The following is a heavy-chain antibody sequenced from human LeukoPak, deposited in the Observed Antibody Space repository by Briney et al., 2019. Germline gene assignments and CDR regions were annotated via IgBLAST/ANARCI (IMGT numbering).Heavy chain of an antibody. D-gene: IGHD3-9*01. V-gene: IGHV3-23*01. CDR2: ISGSGGST. J-gene: IGHJ6*03. CDR3: ARDPLTLYNYYMDV. CDR1: GFTFSSYA. Sequence: PGGSLRLSCAASGFTFSSYAMSWVRLAPGKGLEWVSAISGSGGSTYYADSVKGRFTISRDNSKNTLYLQMNSLRAEDTAVYYCARDPLTLYNYYMDVWGKGTTVTVSS.